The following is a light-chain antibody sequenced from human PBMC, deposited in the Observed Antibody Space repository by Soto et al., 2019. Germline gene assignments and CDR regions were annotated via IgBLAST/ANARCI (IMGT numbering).Light chain of an antibody. CDR3: QQSSNFPRT. CDR2: DAS. J-gene: IGKJ4*01. V-gene: IGKV3-11*01. CDR1: QSVSTY. Sequence: EIVLTQSPAPLSLSPGERATLSCRASQSVSTYLAWYQQKPGQAPRLLIYDASNRATGIPARFSGSESGTAVTLIISSLGPEDLAVYYCQQSSNFPRTVGGGTKVEIK.